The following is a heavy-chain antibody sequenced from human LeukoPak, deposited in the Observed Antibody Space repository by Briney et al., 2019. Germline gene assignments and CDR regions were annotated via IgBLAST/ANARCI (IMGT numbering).Heavy chain of an antibody. J-gene: IGHJ3*02. CDR2: FDPENGEA. CDR3: ARERVLQDAFDI. CDR1: GYTLNELS. Sequence: ASVKVSCKISGYTLNELSMHWVRQAPGKGLEWMGGFDPENGEAIYAQKFQGRVTITADKSTSTAYMELSSLRSEDTAVYYCARERVLQDAFDIWGQGTMVTVSS. V-gene: IGHV1-24*01. D-gene: IGHD3-16*01.